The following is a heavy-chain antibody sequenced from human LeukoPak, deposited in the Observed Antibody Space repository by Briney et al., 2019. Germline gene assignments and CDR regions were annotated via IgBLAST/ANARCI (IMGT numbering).Heavy chain of an antibody. CDR2: INPSGGST. V-gene: IGHV1-46*01. CDR1: GYTFTSYY. Sequence: GASVKVSCKASGYTFTSYYVHWVRQAPGQGLEWMGIINPSGGSTSYAQKFQGRVTMTRDTSTSTVYMELSSLRSEDTAVYYCARARGGYNFALLGPGPSDYWGQGTLVTVSS. CDR3: ARARGGYNFALLGPGPSDY. D-gene: IGHD5-24*01. J-gene: IGHJ4*02.